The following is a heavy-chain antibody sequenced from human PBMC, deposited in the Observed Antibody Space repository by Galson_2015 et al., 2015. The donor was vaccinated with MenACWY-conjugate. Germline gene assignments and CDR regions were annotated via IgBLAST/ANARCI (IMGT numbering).Heavy chain of an antibody. CDR3: ARDEGYSSGWYADY. V-gene: IGHV3-21*01. CDR2: ISSSSSYI. J-gene: IGHJ4*02. Sequence: SLRLSCAASGFTFSSYSVNWVRQAPGKGLEWVSSISSSSSYIYYADSVRGRFTISRDNAKNSLYLQMNSLRAEDTAVYYCARDEGYSSGWYADYWGQGTLVTVSS. CDR1: GFTFSSYS. D-gene: IGHD6-19*01.